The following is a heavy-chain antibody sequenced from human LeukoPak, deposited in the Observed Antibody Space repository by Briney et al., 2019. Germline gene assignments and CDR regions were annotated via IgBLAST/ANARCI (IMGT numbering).Heavy chain of an antibody. D-gene: IGHD3-3*01. J-gene: IGHJ5*02. CDR2: INHSGST. CDR3: AREGGITIFGPSWFDP. Sequence: PSETLSLTCAVYGGSFSGYYWSWIRQPPGKGLEWIGEINHSGSTNYNPSLKSRVTISVDTSKNQFSLKLSSVTAADTAVYYCAREGGITIFGPSWFDPWGQGTLVTVSS. V-gene: IGHV4-34*01. CDR1: GGSFSGYY.